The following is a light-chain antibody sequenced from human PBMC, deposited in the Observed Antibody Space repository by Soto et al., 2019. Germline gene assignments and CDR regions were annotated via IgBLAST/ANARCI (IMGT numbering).Light chain of an antibody. J-gene: IGKJ1*01. V-gene: IGKV3-20*01. CDR3: QQYGSSPAT. Sequence: VVLTQSPGTLSLSPWERATLSCRASQSVRGTYLAWYQQKPGQAPRLLIYGASSRATGIPDRFSGSGSGTDFTLSVSRLEPEDFALYFCQQYGSSPATFVQGTKVDIK. CDR1: QSVRGTY. CDR2: GAS.